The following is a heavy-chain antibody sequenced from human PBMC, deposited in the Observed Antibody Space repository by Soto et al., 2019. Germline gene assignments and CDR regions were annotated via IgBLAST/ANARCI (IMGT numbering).Heavy chain of an antibody. J-gene: IGHJ4*02. CDR1: GYTFSDHD. D-gene: IGHD1-1*01. CDR3: ARVGGNWNEDYFDD. V-gene: IGHV1-8*01. Sequence: QVQLVQSGAEVKKPGASVKVSCKASGYTFSDHDINWVLQASGQGPEWLGWMNPNSGDTGYAQNFQGRVTMTRDTSKRTAYMELSSLRSEDTAVYYCARVGGNWNEDYFDDWGQGTLVTVSS. CDR2: MNPNSGDT.